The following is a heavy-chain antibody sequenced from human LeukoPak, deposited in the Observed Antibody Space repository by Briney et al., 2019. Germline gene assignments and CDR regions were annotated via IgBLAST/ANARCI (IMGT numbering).Heavy chain of an antibody. CDR3: ARDPEDYYDSSGYYDGFDI. D-gene: IGHD3-22*01. CDR2: IKQDGSGK. Sequence: GGSLRLSCAASGFTFSNYCMSWVRQAPGKGLEWVANIKQDGSGKYYVDSAKGRFTISRDNAKNSLYLQMNSLRAEDTAVYYCARDPEDYYDSSGYYDGFDIWGQGTMVTVSS. J-gene: IGHJ3*02. V-gene: IGHV3-7*01. CDR1: GFTFSNYC.